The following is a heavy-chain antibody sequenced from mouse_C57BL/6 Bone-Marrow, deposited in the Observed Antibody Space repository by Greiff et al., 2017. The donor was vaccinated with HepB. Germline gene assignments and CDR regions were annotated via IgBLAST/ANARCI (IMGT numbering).Heavy chain of an antibody. CDR1: GFTFSDYG. CDR3: ERERLRRDYAMDY. Sequence: EVHLVESGGGLVKPGGSLKLSCAASGFTFSDYGMHWVRQAPEKGLEWVAYISSGSSTIYYADTVKGRFTISRDNAKNTLFLQMTSLRSEDTAMYYCERERLRRDYAMDYWGQGTSVTVSS. V-gene: IGHV5-17*01. CDR2: ISSGSSTI. J-gene: IGHJ4*01. D-gene: IGHD2-4*01.